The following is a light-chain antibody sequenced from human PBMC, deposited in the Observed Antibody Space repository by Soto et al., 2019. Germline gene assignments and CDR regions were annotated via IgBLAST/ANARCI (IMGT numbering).Light chain of an antibody. CDR1: QSVSGF. CDR3: HQSYSTPQT. Sequence: EIQLTQSPSSLSASVGDAVTISCRASQSVSGFLHWYQQKAGKAPKLLIYVASTLQSGVPTRFSGSGSGTDYTLTISGLRPEDFATYYCHQSYSTPQTFGQGTKVDIK. J-gene: IGKJ1*01. CDR2: VAS. V-gene: IGKV1-39*01.